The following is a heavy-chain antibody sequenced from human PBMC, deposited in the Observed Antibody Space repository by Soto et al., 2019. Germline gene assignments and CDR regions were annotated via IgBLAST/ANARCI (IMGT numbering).Heavy chain of an antibody. CDR3: VTDMLYVGATLYFDC. V-gene: IGHV3-7*05. J-gene: IGHJ4*02. CDR1: GFSFSSYW. D-gene: IGHD1-26*01. Sequence: EVQLVESGGDLAQPGGSLRLSCAASGFSFSSYWMSWVRQAPGKGLAWVAKVNQDGSEKYYVDSVKGRFTISRDNAENSLFLQMNSLRAEDTAVYYCVTDMLYVGATLYFDCWGQGTLVTVSS. CDR2: VNQDGSEK.